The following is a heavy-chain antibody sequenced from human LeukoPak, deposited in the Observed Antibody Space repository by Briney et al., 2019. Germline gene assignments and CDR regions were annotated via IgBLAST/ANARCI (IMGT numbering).Heavy chain of an antibody. CDR2: IYYSGST. D-gene: IGHD2-2*01. V-gene: IGHV4-30-4*01. Sequence: SQTLSLTCTVSGGSISSGDYYWSWIRQPPGTGLEWIGYIYYSGSTYYNPSLKSRVTISVDTSKNQFSLKLSSVTAADTAVYYCARQKVVPAASDILDYWGQGTLVTVSS. CDR1: GGSISSGDYY. J-gene: IGHJ4*02. CDR3: ARQKVVPAASDILDY.